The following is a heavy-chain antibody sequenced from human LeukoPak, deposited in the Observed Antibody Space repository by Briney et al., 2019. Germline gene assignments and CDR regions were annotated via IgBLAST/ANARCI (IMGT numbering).Heavy chain of an antibody. V-gene: IGHV3-33*06. CDR2: IWYDGSNK. Sequence: PGGSLRLSCAPSGFTFSNYGMRWVRQAPGKGLEWVAVIWYDGSNKYYADSVKGRFTISRDNSKNTLYLKMNSLRAEDTAVYYCAKDVVGSSSPDFDYWGQGTLVTVSS. D-gene: IGHD6-6*01. CDR1: GFTFSNYG. J-gene: IGHJ4*02. CDR3: AKDVVGSSSPDFDY.